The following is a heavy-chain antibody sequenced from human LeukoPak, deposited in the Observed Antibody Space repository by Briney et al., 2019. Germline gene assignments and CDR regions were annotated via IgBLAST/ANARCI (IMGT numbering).Heavy chain of an antibody. CDR3: ARVSYYDFWSGYYGPAYYYYYMDV. D-gene: IGHD3-3*01. CDR1: GGSISSYY. CDR2: IYYSGST. J-gene: IGHJ6*03. Sequence: SETLSLTCTVSGGSISSYYWSWIRQPPGKGLEWIGYIYYSGSTNYNPSLKSRVTISVDTSKNQFSLKLSSVTAADTAAYYCARVSYYDFWSGYYGPAYYYYYMDVWGKGTTVTVSS. V-gene: IGHV4-59*01.